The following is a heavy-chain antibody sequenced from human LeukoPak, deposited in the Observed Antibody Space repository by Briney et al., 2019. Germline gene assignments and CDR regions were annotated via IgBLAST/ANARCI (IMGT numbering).Heavy chain of an antibody. CDR1: GYNFNRYT. CDR3: ARVSDTSMVTPGFDS. CDR2: VSTSNGDT. J-gene: IGHJ4*02. D-gene: IGHD5-18*01. V-gene: IGHV1-18*01. Sequence: GASVKVSCKPSGYNFNRYTITWVRQAPGQGLEWMGWVSTSNGDTNYAEKFQGRVTMTTETVTKTAYMELRRLRSGDTAMYFCARVSDTSMVTPGFDSWGQGTLVTVSS.